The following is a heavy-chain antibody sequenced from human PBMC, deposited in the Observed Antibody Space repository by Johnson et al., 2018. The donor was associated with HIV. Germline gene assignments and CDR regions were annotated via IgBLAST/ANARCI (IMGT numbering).Heavy chain of an antibody. CDR3: AKELAADGVDAFDI. D-gene: IGHD6-13*01. CDR1: GFTFSSYG. CDR2: IRYDGSDK. Sequence: QVQLVESGGGVVQPGGSLRLSCAGSGFTFSSYGMHWVRQAPGKGLEWVSFIRYDGSDKHYADSVKGRFTISRDNSNNTLYLQMNSLRVEDTAVYYCAKELAADGVDAFDIWGQGTMVTVS. J-gene: IGHJ3*02. V-gene: IGHV3-30*02.